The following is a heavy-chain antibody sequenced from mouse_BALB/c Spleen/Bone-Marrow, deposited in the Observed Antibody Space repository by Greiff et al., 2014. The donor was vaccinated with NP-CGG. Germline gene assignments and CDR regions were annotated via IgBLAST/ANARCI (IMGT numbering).Heavy chain of an antibody. V-gene: IGHV2-6*02. CDR1: GFSLTTYG. CDR2: IWSDGNT. J-gene: IGHJ4*01. D-gene: IGHD2-10*02. CDR3: ARNPYGNDAMDY. Sequence: VQLQESGPGLVAPSQSLSITCTVSGFSLTTYGVHWVRQPPGKGLEWLGVIWSDGNTTYNSALKSRLSISKDNSKSQVFLKMNSLQTDDTAMYYCARNPYGNDAMDYWGQGTSVTVSS.